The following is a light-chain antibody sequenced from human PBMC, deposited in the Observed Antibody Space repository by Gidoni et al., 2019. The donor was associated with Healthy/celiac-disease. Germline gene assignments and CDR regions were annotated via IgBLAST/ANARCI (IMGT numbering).Light chain of an antibody. CDR3: QQSYSTPPIT. J-gene: IGKJ5*01. CDR2: AAS. V-gene: IGKV1-39*01. Sequence: DIQMTQSPSSLSASVGDRVTITCRASQRISSYLNWYQQKPGKAPKLLIYAASSLQSGVPSRFSGSGSGTDFTLPISSLQPEDFATYYCQQSYSTPPITFGQGTRLEIK. CDR1: QRISSY.